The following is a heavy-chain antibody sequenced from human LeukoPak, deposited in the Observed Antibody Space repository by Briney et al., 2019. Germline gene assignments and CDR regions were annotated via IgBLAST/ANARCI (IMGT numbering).Heavy chain of an antibody. V-gene: IGHV3-33*01. CDR1: GFTFSSYG. J-gene: IGHJ4*02. D-gene: IGHD1-26*01. CDR3: ARARGGSNSDY. CDR2: IWYDGSNK. Sequence: PGRSLRLSCVVSGFTFSSYGMHWVRQAPGKGLEWVALIWYDGSNKYYADSVKGRFTISRDNSKNTLYLQMNSLRADDTAVYYCARARGGSNSDYWGQGTLVTVSS.